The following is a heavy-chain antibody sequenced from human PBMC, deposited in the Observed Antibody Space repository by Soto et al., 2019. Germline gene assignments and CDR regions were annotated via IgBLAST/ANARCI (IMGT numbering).Heavy chain of an antibody. Sequence: VQLLKSGGGLIQPGGSLRLSCAASGFPFDNYAMAWVRQTPGRGLEWVARLFCGGFGPHYADSVKGRFTISRDNSKNTLYLQMNSLRGEDTAVYFCAKMRGMEVWAYHFDYWGQGVLVSVSP. D-gene: IGHD3-16*01. CDR2: LFCGGFGP. V-gene: IGHV3-23*01. J-gene: IGHJ4*02. CDR1: GFPFDNYA. CDR3: AKMRGMEVWAYHFDY.